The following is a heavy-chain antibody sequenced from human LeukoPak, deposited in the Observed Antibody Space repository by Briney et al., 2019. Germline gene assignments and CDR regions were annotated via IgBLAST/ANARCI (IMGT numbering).Heavy chain of an antibody. Sequence: ASVKVSCKASGYTFTSYYMHWVRQAPGQGLEWMGIINPSGGSTSYAQKFQGRVTMTRDMSTSTVYMELSSLRSEDTAVYYCARVARAARVPSYFDYWGQGTLVTVSS. CDR2: INPSGGST. CDR3: ARVARAARVPSYFDY. J-gene: IGHJ4*02. V-gene: IGHV1-46*01. CDR1: GYTFTSYY. D-gene: IGHD6-6*01.